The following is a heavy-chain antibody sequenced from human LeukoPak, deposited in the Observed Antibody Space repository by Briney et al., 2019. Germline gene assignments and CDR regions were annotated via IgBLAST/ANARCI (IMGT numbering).Heavy chain of an antibody. D-gene: IGHD6-19*01. J-gene: IGHJ6*03. CDR2: IYYSGGT. CDR3: ARGMGSSGWHYYYMDV. Sequence: PSETLSLTCAVYGGSFSGYYWSWIRQPPGKGLERIGYIYYSGGTNYNPSLKSRVTISVDTSKNQFSLKLSSVTAADTAVYYCARGMGSSGWHYYYMDVWGKGTTVTVSS. CDR1: GGSFSGYY. V-gene: IGHV4-59*01.